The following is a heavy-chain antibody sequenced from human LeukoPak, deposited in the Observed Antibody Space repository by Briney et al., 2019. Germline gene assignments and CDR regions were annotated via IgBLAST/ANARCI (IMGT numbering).Heavy chain of an antibody. J-gene: IGHJ6*02. Sequence: GASVKVSCKASGYTFTGYYMHWGRQAPGQGLEWMGWINPNSGGTNYAQKFQGRVTMTRDTSISTAYMELSRLRSDDTAVYYCARDRDGYYGMDVWGQGTTVTVSS. CDR3: ARDRDGYYGMDV. CDR1: GYTFTGYY. D-gene: IGHD3-10*01. V-gene: IGHV1-2*02. CDR2: INPNSGGT.